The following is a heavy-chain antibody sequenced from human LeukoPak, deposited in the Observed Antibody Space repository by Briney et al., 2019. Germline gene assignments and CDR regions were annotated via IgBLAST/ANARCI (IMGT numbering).Heavy chain of an antibody. D-gene: IGHD3-10*01. J-gene: IGHJ4*02. CDR2: INPNSGGT. Sequence: PLASVKVSRKASGYTFTGYYMHWVRQAPGQGLEWMGWINPNSGGTNYAQKFQGRVTMTRDTSISTAYMELSRLRSDDTAVYYCARVKTRWFGKLSLVYWGQGTLVTVSS. CDR1: GYTFTGYY. V-gene: IGHV1-2*02. CDR3: ARVKTRWFGKLSLVY.